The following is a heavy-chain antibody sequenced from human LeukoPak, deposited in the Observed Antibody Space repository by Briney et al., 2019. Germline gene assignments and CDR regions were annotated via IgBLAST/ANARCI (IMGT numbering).Heavy chain of an antibody. CDR2: IYYSGTT. V-gene: IGHV4-31*03. Sequence: KPSETLSLTCRVSGGSIRNGGYYWSWIRQYPGKGLEWIGYIYYSGTTYYNPSLKSRIIMSIDTSKNQFSLKLRSVTAADTAVFSCARAELDPDGSDYSDDDFEIWGQGTTVTVSA. D-gene: IGHD3-22*01. J-gene: IGHJ3*02. CDR3: ARAELDPDGSDYSDDDFEI. CDR1: GGSIRNGGYY.